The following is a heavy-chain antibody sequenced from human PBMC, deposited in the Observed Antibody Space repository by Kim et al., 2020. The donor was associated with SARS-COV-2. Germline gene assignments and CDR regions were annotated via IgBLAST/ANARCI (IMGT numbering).Heavy chain of an antibody. D-gene: IGHD3-10*01. CDR3: ARDDSFGENLFDY. J-gene: IGHJ4*02. CDR2: IKQDGSEK. CDR1: GFTFSSYW. Sequence: GGSLRLSCAASGFTFSSYWMSWVRQAPGKGLEWVANIKQDGSEKYYVDSVKGRFTISRDNAKNSLYLQMNSLRAEDTAVYYCARDDSFGENLFDYWGQGTLVTVSS. V-gene: IGHV3-7*03.